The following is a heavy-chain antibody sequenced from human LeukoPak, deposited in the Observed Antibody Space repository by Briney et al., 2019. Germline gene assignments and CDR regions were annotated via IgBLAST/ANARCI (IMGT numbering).Heavy chain of an antibody. CDR2: IRYDGSNK. J-gene: IGHJ4*02. D-gene: IGHD3-9*01. CDR3: AKDYDDKFDY. Sequence: PGGSLRLSCAASGFTFSSYGMRWVRQAPGKGLEWVAFIRYDGSNKYYADSVKGRFTISRDNSKNTLYLQMNSLRAEDTALYYCAKDYDDKFDYWGQGTLVTVSS. V-gene: IGHV3-30*02. CDR1: GFTFSSYG.